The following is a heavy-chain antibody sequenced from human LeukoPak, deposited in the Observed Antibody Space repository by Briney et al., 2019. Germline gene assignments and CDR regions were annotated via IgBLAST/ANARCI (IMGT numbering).Heavy chain of an antibody. Sequence: GGSLRLSCAASGVTFSSYAMHWVRQALGKGLEYVSAISSNGSSTYYANSVKGRFTISRDNSKNTLYLQMGSRRAEDMAVYYCARKGSWDGAYYFDYWGQGTLVTVSS. J-gene: IGHJ4*02. V-gene: IGHV3-64*01. D-gene: IGHD6-13*01. CDR1: GVTFSSYA. CDR2: ISSNGSST. CDR3: ARKGSWDGAYYFDY.